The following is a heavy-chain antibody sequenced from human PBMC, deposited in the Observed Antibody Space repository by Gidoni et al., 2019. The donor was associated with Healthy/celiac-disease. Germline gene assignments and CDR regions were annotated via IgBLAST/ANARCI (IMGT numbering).Heavy chain of an antibody. CDR1: GGSISISRYY. D-gene: IGHD3-10*01. J-gene: IGHJ5*02. CDR3: ARGSDYYGSGRVDP. Sequence: QLQLQESGPGLVKPSETLSLTCTVSGGSISISRYYWGWIRQPPGKGLEWIGSIYYSGSTYYNPSLKSRVTISVDTSKNQFSLKLSSVTAADTAVYYCARGSDYYGSGRVDPWGQGTLVTVSS. CDR2: IYYSGST. V-gene: IGHV4-39*01.